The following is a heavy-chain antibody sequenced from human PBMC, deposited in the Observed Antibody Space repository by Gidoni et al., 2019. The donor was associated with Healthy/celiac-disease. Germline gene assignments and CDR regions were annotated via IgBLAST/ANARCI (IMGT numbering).Heavy chain of an antibody. J-gene: IGHJ5*02. CDR1: GFTFSSYA. Sequence: EVQLLESGGGLVQPGGSLRLSCAASGFTFSSYAMSWVRQAPGKGLEWVSDISGSGGSTYYADSVKGRFTISRDNSKNTLYLQMNSLRAEDTAVYYCATWGGNYGWFDPWGQGTLVTVSS. CDR3: ATWGGNYGWFDP. D-gene: IGHD4-4*01. V-gene: IGHV3-23*01. CDR2: ISGSGGST.